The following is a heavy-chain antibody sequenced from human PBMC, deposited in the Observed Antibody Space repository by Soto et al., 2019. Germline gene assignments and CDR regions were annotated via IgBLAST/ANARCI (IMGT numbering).Heavy chain of an antibody. CDR2: TRNKVNLYTT. J-gene: IGHJ5*01. CDR1: GFNFSDHY. CDR3: ARYYDASGTQFDT. Sequence: GGSLRLSCAASGFNFSDHYMDWVRQAPGKGLEWVGRTRNKVNLYTTEYAASVKGRFTISRDDSKNSLYLQMNSLKTEDTAVYFCARYYDASGTQFDTRGQGDLVTVSS. V-gene: IGHV3-72*01. D-gene: IGHD3-16*01.